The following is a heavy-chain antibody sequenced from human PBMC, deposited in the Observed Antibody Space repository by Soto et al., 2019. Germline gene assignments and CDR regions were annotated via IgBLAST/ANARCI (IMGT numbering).Heavy chain of an antibody. D-gene: IGHD3-22*01. CDR3: ARGDYYDIHDY. J-gene: IGHJ4*02. Sequence: GASVKVSCKASGYTFTSYDINWVRQATGQGLEWMGWMNPNSGNTGYAQKFQGRVTITRDTSASTAYMDLSSLRSEDTAVYYCARGDYYDIHDYWGQGTLVTVSS. CDR1: GYTFTSYD. V-gene: IGHV1-8*01. CDR2: MNPNSGNT.